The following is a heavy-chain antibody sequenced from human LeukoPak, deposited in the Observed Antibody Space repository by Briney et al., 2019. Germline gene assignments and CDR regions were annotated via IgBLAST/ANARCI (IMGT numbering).Heavy chain of an antibody. CDR3: AHRKNYYDSSVFDN. V-gene: IGHV2-5*02. Sequence: SGPTLVNPTQTLTLTWTFSGFSLNTRGVGVGWIRQPPGRALEWLALIYWDDDRRYSPSLKSRLTVTKDTSKNQVVLTMTNMDPVDTATYFCAHRKNYYDSSVFDNWGQGTLVTVSS. J-gene: IGHJ4*02. CDR1: GFSLNTRGVG. CDR2: IYWDDDR. D-gene: IGHD3-22*01.